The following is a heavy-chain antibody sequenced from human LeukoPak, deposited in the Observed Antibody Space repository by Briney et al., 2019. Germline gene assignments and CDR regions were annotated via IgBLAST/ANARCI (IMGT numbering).Heavy chain of an antibody. CDR3: ARRFDSTLSHYYYMDV. CDR1: GGSISSYY. V-gene: IGHV4-59*08. CDR2: IYYSGST. Sequence: PSETLSLTCIVSGGSISSYYWSWIRQPPGKGLEWIGYIYYSGSTNYNPSLKSRVTISVDTSKNQFSLKLSSVTAADTAIYYCARRFDSTLSHYYYMDVWRKGTTVTVSS. D-gene: IGHD3-22*01. J-gene: IGHJ6*03.